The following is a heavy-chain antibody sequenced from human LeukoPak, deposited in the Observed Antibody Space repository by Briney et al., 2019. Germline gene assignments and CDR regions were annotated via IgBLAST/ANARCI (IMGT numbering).Heavy chain of an antibody. CDR3: ARAAFDWFHGGWFDP. D-gene: IGHD3-9*01. CDR1: GGSISSYY. J-gene: IGHJ5*02. CDR2: IYYSGST. Sequence: SETLSLTCTASGGSISSYYWSWIRQPPGKGLEWIGYIYYSGSTNYNPSLKSRVTISVDTSKNQFSLKLSSVTAADTAVYYCARAAFDWFHGGWFDPWGQGTLVTVSS. V-gene: IGHV4-59*01.